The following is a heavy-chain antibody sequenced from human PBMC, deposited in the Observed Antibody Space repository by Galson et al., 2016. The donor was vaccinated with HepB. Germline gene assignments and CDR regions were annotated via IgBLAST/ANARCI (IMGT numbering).Heavy chain of an antibody. CDR2: NYYSGRT. Sequence: ETLSPTCTVSGASISGYYLSLLRQPPGKGQEWIGYNYYSGRTNYNPSLKGRVTISVDTSKNQFSLKLSSVTAADTAVYYCARDDSGGWYGFHYGMDVWGQGTTVTVSS. CDR1: GASISGYY. J-gene: IGHJ6*02. CDR3: ARDDSGGWYGFHYGMDV. V-gene: IGHV4-59*01. D-gene: IGHD6-19*01.